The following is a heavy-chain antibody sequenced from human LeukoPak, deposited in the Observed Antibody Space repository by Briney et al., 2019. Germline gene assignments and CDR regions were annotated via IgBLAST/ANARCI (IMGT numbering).Heavy chain of an antibody. CDR3: ARVRGGDTAMVSYYYYYYMDV. D-gene: IGHD5-18*01. Sequence: GASVKVSCKASGHTFTGYYMHWVRPAPGQGLEWMGWINTNSGGTNYAQKFQGRVTMTRDTSISTAYMELSRLRSDDTAVYYCARVRGGDTAMVSYYYYYYMDVWGKGTTVTVSS. J-gene: IGHJ6*03. CDR2: INTNSGGT. V-gene: IGHV1-2*02. CDR1: GHTFTGYY.